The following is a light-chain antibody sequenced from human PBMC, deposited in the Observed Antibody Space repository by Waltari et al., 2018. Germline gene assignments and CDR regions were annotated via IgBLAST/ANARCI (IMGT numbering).Light chain of an antibody. CDR1: TRYVGSYDL. CDR3: CSYAGRGTYV. CDR2: EVF. V-gene: IGLV2-23*02. J-gene: IGLJ1*01. Sequence: QSALTHPASVSGTPGPSITIPFSGTTRYVGSYDLVSWYQQHPGEAPKLLICEVFKRPPDTSSRFSGAKSGSTASLTISGLQPEDEADYYCCSYAGRGTYVFGSGTKVTVL.